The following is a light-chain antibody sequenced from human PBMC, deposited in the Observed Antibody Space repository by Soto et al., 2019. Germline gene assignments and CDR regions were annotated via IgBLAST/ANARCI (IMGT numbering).Light chain of an antibody. V-gene: IGKV1-5*01. J-gene: IGKJ4*01. Sequence: DIQMTQSPSTLSASVGDRVTITCRASQSISSWLAWYQQKPGKAPKLLIYDASSLESGVPSRFSRSGSGTEFTLPSSSLQTDGFATYFCQQYNSYSSFGGGTKVEIK. CDR3: QQYNSYSS. CDR1: QSISSW. CDR2: DAS.